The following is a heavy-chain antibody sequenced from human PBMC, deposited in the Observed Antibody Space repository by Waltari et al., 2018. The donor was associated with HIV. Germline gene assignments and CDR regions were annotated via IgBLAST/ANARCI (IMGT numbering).Heavy chain of an antibody. V-gene: IGHV3-23*01. J-gene: IGHJ6*02. D-gene: IGHD4-17*01. CDR2: ISGSGGST. CDR1: GFTFSSYA. Sequence: EVQLLESGGGLVQPGGSLRLSCTASGFTFSSYAMSWVRQAPGKGLEWVSAISGSGGSTYYADSVKGRFTISRDNSKNTLYLQMNSLRAEDTAVYYCAKDYGDYGPYYYYGMDVWGQGTTVTVSS. CDR3: AKDYGDYGPYYYYGMDV.